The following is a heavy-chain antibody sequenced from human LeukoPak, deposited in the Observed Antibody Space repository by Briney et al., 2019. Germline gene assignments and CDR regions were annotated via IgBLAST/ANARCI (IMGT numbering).Heavy chain of an antibody. D-gene: IGHD3-22*01. CDR1: GFTFSSYA. Sequence: GGSLRLSCAASGFTFSSYAMHWVRQAPGKGLEWVAVISYDGSNKYYADSVKGRFTISRDNSKNTLYLQMNSLRAEDTAVYYCAREGFMIVVVSYVDVWGKGTTVTVSS. V-gene: IGHV3-30*04. CDR2: ISYDGSNK. J-gene: IGHJ6*03. CDR3: AREGFMIVVVSYVDV.